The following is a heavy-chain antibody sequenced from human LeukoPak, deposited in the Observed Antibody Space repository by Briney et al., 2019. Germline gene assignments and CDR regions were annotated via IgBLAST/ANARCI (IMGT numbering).Heavy chain of an antibody. Sequence: GGSLRLSCAASGFTFSSYAMSWVRQAPGKGLEWVSAISGSGGSTYYADSVKGRFTISRDNSKNTLYLQMNSLRAEDTAVYYCAKLGYSSSWGNYFDYWGQGALVTVSS. CDR1: GFTFSSYA. J-gene: IGHJ4*02. D-gene: IGHD6-13*01. CDR2: ISGSGGST. V-gene: IGHV3-23*01. CDR3: AKLGYSSSWGNYFDY.